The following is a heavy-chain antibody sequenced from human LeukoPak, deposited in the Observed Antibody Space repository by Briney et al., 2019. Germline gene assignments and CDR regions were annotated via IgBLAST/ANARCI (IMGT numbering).Heavy chain of an antibody. V-gene: IGHV1-69*01. Sequence: SVKVSCKSSGGTFSSYAIIWVRQAPGQGLEWMGGIIPIFGTANYAQKFQGRVTITADESTSTAYMELSSLRSEDTAVYYCARDAIVGATRYYFDYWGQGTLVTVSS. CDR3: ARDAIVGATRYYFDY. CDR1: GGTFSSYA. CDR2: IIPIFGTA. D-gene: IGHD1-26*01. J-gene: IGHJ4*02.